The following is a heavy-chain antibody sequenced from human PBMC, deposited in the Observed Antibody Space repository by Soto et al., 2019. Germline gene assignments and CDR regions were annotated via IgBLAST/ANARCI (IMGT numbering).Heavy chain of an antibody. CDR2: IKRKTDGGTT. V-gene: IGHV3-15*01. J-gene: IGHJ4*02. CDR1: GFTINSAW. D-gene: IGHD3-10*01. Sequence: EVQLVESGGGLVQPGESLRLSCVASGFTINSAWMHWIRQAPGKGLEWVGLIKRKTDGGTTNYAAPVKGRFSISRDDSRSTLYLDMNSLKTEDTAVYYCTGSLKWGQGTLVTVSS. CDR3: TGSLK.